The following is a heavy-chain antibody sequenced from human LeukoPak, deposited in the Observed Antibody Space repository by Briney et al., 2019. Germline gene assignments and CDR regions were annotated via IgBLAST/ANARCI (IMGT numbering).Heavy chain of an antibody. Sequence: HSAGSLRLSCAASGFTFSSSWLHWVRQAPRKGLVWVSRINKDGSVTDYAESVKGRFSISRDNTKNTLYLQMNSLRVEDTAIYYCVKVRGRARVGYFDYWGQGTLVTVSS. CDR1: GFTFSSSW. CDR3: VKVRGRARVGYFDY. D-gene: IGHD1-26*01. CDR2: INKDGSVT. V-gene: IGHV3-74*01. J-gene: IGHJ4*02.